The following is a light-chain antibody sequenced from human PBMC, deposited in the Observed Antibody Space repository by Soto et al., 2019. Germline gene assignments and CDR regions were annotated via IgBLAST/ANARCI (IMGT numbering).Light chain of an antibody. Sequence: DIQMTQSPSTLSASVGDRVTITCRASQSISSWLAWYQQKPGKAPKLLIYKASSCESGVPRRFSDSGSGTQLTLTISNLQPDDFATYYCQQYNSYPWTFGQGTKLEIK. V-gene: IGKV1-5*03. CDR3: QQYNSYPWT. CDR2: KAS. CDR1: QSISSW. J-gene: IGKJ2*02.